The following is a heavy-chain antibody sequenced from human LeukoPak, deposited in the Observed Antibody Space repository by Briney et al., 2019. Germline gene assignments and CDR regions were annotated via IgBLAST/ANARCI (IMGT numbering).Heavy chain of an antibody. CDR1: GFTFSSYS. CDR2: ISSSSSYI. D-gene: IGHD6-13*01. Sequence: PGGSLRLSGAASGFTFSSYSMNWVRQAPGKGLEWVSSISSSSSYIYYADSVKGRFTISRDNAKNSLYLQMNSLRAEDTAVYYCAREAQQLVDYWGQGTLVTVSS. V-gene: IGHV3-21*01. CDR3: AREAQQLVDY. J-gene: IGHJ4*02.